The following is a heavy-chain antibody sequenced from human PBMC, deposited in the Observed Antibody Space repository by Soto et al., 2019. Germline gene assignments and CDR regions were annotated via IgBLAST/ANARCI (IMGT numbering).Heavy chain of an antibody. CDR3: AKKIVWGPGGGGIDY. CDR2: ISGSGGST. V-gene: IGHV3-23*01. J-gene: IGHJ4*02. D-gene: IGHD2-21*01. Sequence: GGSLRLSCAASGFTFSSYAMSWVRQAPGKGLEWVSAISGSGGSTYYADSVKGRFTISRDNSKNTLYLQMNSLRAEDTAVYYCAKKIVWGPGGGGIDYWGQGTLVTVSS. CDR1: GFTFSSYA.